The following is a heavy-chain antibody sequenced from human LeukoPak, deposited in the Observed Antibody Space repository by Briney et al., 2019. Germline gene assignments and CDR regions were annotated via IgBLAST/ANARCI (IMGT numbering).Heavy chain of an antibody. CDR2: IYTSGST. Sequence: SETLSLTCAVYGGSFSGYYWSWIRQPAGKGLEWIGRIYTSGSTNYNPSLRSRVTISVDTSKNQFSLKLSSVTAADTAVYYCARATDPYPFNYWGQGTLVTVSS. CDR3: ARATDPYPFNY. CDR1: GGSFSGYY. V-gene: IGHV4-59*10. J-gene: IGHJ4*02. D-gene: IGHD3-16*01.